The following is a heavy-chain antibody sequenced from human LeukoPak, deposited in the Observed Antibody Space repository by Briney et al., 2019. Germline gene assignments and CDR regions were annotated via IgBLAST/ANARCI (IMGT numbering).Heavy chain of an antibody. CDR3: ARGPGAYYFDY. J-gene: IGHJ4*02. D-gene: IGHD1-14*01. Sequence: SETLSLTCAVYGGSFSGYYWSWVRQSPGKGLEWIGEVNDRETANYNPSLKSRVTISVDTSRNQFSLKLSSVTAADTAVYYCARGPGAYYFDYWGQGTLVTVSS. CDR1: GGSFSGYY. V-gene: IGHV4-34*01. CDR2: VNDRETA.